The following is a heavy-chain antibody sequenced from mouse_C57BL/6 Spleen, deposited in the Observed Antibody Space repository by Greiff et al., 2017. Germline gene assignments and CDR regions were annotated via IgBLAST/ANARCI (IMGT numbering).Heavy chain of an antibody. CDR2: ISSGGSYT. CDR1: GFTFSSYG. V-gene: IGHV5-6*01. D-gene: IGHD2-3*01. J-gene: IGHJ2*01. CDR3: ARHPYDGWPNYFDY. Sequence: EVKLQQSGGDLVKPGGSLKLSCAASGFTFSSYGMSWVRQTPDKRLEWVATISSGGSYTYYPDSVKGRFTISRDNAKNTLYLQMSSLKSEDTAMYYCARHPYDGWPNYFDYWGQGTTLTVSS.